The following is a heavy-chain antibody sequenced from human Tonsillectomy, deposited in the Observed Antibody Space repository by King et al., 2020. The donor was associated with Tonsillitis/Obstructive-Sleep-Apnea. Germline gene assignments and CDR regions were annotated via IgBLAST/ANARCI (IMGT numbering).Heavy chain of an antibody. CDR1: GYTFTSYY. CDR3: ARDDKDDRYFDY. CDR2: INPSDGIT. D-gene: IGHD2-15*01. V-gene: IGHV1-46*01. Sequence: VQLVESGAEVKNPGASVKVSCTAYGYTFTSYYIHWVRQAPGHGLEWMGIINPSDGITTYAQKFQGRVTMTRDTSTNTVHMELTSLRSEDTAVYYCARDDKDDRYFDYWGQGTLVTVSS. J-gene: IGHJ4*02.